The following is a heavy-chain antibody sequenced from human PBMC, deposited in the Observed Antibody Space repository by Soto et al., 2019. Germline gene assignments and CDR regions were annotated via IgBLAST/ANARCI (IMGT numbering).Heavy chain of an antibody. J-gene: IGHJ6*02. Sequence: QVQLVESGGGVVQPGRSLRLSCASSGFTFSSYGMHWVRQAPGKGLEWVAFIWYDGSNKYYADSVKGRFTISRDNSKNTLYLQMNSLRAEDTAVYYCARDPREAYGMDVWGQGTTVTVSS. CDR3: ARDPREAYGMDV. CDR2: IWYDGSNK. CDR1: GFTFSSYG. V-gene: IGHV3-33*01. D-gene: IGHD3-10*01.